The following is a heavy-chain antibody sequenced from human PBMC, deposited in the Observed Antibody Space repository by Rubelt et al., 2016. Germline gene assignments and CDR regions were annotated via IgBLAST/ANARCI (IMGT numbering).Heavy chain of an antibody. J-gene: IGHJ3*02. CDR2: IYYSGST. CDR3: ARESVGWGTTLSNAFDI. CDR1: GGSISSYY. D-gene: IGHD1-7*01. V-gene: IGHV4-59*01. Sequence: QVQLQESGPGLVKPSETLSLTCTVSGGSISSYYWSWIRQPPGKGLEWIGYIYYSGSTNYNPSLKRRVYISVDTSKNQFSLKLRSVTAADTAVYYCARESVGWGTTLSNAFDIWGQGTMVTVSS.